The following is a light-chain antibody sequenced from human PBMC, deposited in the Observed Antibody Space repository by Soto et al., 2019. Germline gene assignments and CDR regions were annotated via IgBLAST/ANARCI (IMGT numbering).Light chain of an antibody. Sequence: EIVLAQFPGPLSLSPGERSTLSCMASQSISNSYLAWYQQKPGQAPRLLIYGASSRATGIPDRFSGSGSVTDFTLTISRLEPEDFAVYFCQQYGSSPRTFGQGTKVDIK. CDR1: QSISNSY. CDR3: QQYGSSPRT. J-gene: IGKJ1*01. V-gene: IGKV3-20*01. CDR2: GAS.